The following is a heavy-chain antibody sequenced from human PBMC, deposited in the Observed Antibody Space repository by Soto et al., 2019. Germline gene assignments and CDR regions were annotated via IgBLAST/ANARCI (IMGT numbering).Heavy chain of an antibody. V-gene: IGHV5-51*01. J-gene: IGHJ6*02. D-gene: IGHD5-18*01. CDR1: GYSFTSYW. CDR3: AGHSGDTDRWVYGMDV. Sequence: GESLKISCKGSGYSFTSYWIGWVRQMPGKGLEWMGIIYPGDSDTRYSPSFQGQVTISADKSISTAYLQWSSLKASDTAMYYCAGHSGDTDRWVYGMDVWGQGTTVTVSS. CDR2: IYPGDSDT.